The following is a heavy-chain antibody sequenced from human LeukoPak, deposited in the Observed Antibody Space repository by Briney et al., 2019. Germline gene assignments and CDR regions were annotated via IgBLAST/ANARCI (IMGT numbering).Heavy chain of an antibody. V-gene: IGHV3-53*01. CDR1: GFTVSINY. CDR3: ARVTDEAFDI. CDR2: IYSGGST. J-gene: IGHJ3*02. Sequence: GGSLRLSCAASGFTVSINYMSWVRQAPGKGLEWVPVIYSGGSTYYADSVKGRFTISRDNSKNALYLQMNSLRAEDTAVYYCARVTDEAFDIWGQGTMVTVSS. D-gene: IGHD4-11*01.